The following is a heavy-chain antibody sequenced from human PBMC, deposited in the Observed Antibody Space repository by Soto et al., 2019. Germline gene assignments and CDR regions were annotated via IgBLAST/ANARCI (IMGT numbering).Heavy chain of an antibody. Sequence: QVRLVQSGAEVKKPGASVKVSCTASGYTFTLYGMHWVRQAPGQGLEWMGVINPSGGTTTYAQKFQCRVTMTRDTSTTTVYMELNSLRSEHTAMYYCGRDDAYWGQGTLVNVYS. CDR3: GRDDAY. V-gene: IGHV1-46*01. CDR2: INPSGGTT. CDR1: GYTFTLYG. J-gene: IGHJ4*02.